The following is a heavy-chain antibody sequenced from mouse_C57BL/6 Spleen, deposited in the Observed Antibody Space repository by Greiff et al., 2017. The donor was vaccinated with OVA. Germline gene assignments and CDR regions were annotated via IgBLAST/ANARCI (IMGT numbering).Heavy chain of an antibody. CDR3: TEGTWFAY. Sequence: VQGVESGAELVRPGASVTLSCKASGYTFTDYEMHWVKQTPVHGLEWIGAIDPETGGTAYNQKFKGKAILTADKSSSTAYMELRSLTSEDSAVYYCTEGTWFAYWGQGTLVTVSA. J-gene: IGHJ3*01. V-gene: IGHV1-15*01. CDR2: IDPETGGT. CDR1: GYTFTDYE.